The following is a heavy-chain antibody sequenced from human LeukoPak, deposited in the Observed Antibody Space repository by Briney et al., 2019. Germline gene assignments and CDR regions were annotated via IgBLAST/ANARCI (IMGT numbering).Heavy chain of an antibody. CDR3: TGGAGWLIDY. CDR2: FYNRRSS. J-gene: IGHJ4*02. D-gene: IGHD3-16*01. CDR1: GGSISDYY. Sequence: PSETLSLTCTVSGGSISDYYRGWIRQPPGKGLERIGYFYNRRSSTYNPSLTSRVTISVDTSKEQFSLKVNSVTAADTAVYYCTGGAGWLIDYWGQGILVTVSS. V-gene: IGHV4-59*01.